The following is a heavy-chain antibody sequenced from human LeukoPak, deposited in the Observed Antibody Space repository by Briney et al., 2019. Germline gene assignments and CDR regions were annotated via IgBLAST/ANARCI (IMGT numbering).Heavy chain of an antibody. V-gene: IGHV3-30*18. CDR1: GFTFSSYS. CDR2: ISYDGSNK. CDR3: AKDPRVYSSSSYNFDY. Sequence: GGSLRLSCAASGFTFSSYSMNWVRQAPGKGLEWVAVISYDGSNKYYADSVKGRFTISRDNSKNTLYLQMNSLRAEDTAVYYCAKDPRVYSSSSYNFDYWGQGTLVTVSS. J-gene: IGHJ4*02. D-gene: IGHD6-6*01.